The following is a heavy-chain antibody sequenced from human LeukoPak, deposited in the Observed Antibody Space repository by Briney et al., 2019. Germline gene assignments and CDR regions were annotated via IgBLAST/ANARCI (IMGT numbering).Heavy chain of an antibody. CDR2: INHSGST. J-gene: IGHJ1*01. CDR1: GGSFSGYY. D-gene: IGHD4-17*01. CDR3: AKKAEAFGDSVTQH. Sequence: SETLSLTCAVYGGSFSGYYWSWIRQPPGKGLEWIGEINHSGSTNYNPSLKSRVTISVDTSKNQFSLKLSSVTAADTAVYYCAKKAEAFGDSVTQHWGQGTLVTVSS. V-gene: IGHV4-34*01.